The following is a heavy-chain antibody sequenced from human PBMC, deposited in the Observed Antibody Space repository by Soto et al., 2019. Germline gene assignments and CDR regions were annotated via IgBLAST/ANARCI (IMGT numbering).Heavy chain of an antibody. D-gene: IGHD3-3*01. J-gene: IGHJ6*02. V-gene: IGHV3-23*01. Sequence: LRLSCAASGFTFSSYAMSWVRQAPGKGLEWVSAISGSGGSTYYADSVKGRFTISRDNSKNTLYLQMNSLRAEDTAVYYCAAYYDFWSGLRAPYGMDVWGQGTTVTVSS. CDR3: AAYYDFWSGLRAPYGMDV. CDR1: GFTFSSYA. CDR2: ISGSGGST.